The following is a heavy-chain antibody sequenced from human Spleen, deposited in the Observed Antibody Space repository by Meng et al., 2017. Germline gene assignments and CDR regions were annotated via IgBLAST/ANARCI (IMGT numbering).Heavy chain of an antibody. Sequence: SETLSLTCAVSGYSISSGYYWGWIRQPPGKGLEWIGNIFHSGSTYYNASLKGRVTISVDTSKNQFSLKLSSVTAADTAVYYCARGRYLGFLTGYSFYFDNWGQGTLVTVSS. CDR2: IFHSGST. D-gene: IGHD3-9*01. CDR3: ARGRYLGFLTGYSFYFDN. CDR1: GYSISSGYY. V-gene: IGHV4-38-2*01. J-gene: IGHJ4*02.